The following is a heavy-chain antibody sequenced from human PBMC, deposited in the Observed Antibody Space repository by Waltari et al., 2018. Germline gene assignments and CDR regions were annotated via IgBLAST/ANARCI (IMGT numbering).Heavy chain of an antibody. D-gene: IGHD3-10*01. CDR1: GGSISSTYW. Sequence: QVQLQESGPGLVKPSGTLSPTCAVSGGSISSTYWWSWVRQPPGKGLEWIGEIYHTVNTNYKPSLKRRVTISLDKSKNQFSLKLTSVTAADTAVYFCARGRGSNINTVRGVFDIWGQGTTVIVSS. CDR2: IYHTVNT. V-gene: IGHV4-4*02. J-gene: IGHJ3*02. CDR3: ARGRGSNINTVRGVFDI.